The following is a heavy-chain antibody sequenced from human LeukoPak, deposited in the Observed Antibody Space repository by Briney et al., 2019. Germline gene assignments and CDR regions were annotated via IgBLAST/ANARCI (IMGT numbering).Heavy chain of an antibody. J-gene: IGHJ5*02. CDR2: ITSGSSYI. Sequence: PGGSLRLSCAASGFTFSSYNMNWVRQAPGQGLEWVSSITSGSSYIYYADSVKGRFTTSRDNAKNSLYLQMNSLRAEDTAVYSCARGADGVSSNSRGWFDPWGQGTLVTVSS. CDR3: ARGADGVSSNSRGWFDP. CDR1: GFTFSSYN. V-gene: IGHV3-21*01. D-gene: IGHD2-15*01.